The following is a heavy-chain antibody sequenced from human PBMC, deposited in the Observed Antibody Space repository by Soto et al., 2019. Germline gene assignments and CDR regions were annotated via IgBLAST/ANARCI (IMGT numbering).Heavy chain of an antibody. V-gene: IGHV3-30-3*01. J-gene: IGHJ5*01. CDR1: GFTFSSYA. Sequence: PGGSLRLSCAASGFTFSSYAMHWVRQAPGKGLEWVAVISYDGSNKYYADSVKGRFTISRDNSKNTLYLQMNSLRAEDTAVYYCARMPFKLFLSTRCWFASWGKGTLVTVSS. CDR2: ISYDGSNK. D-gene: IGHD2-21*01. CDR3: ARMPFKLFLSTRCWFAS.